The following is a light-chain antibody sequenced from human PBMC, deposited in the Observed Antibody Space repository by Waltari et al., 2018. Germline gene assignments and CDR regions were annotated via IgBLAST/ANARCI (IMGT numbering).Light chain of an antibody. V-gene: IGKV1-5*03. CDR1: QSISSW. CDR3: QQYNSYPYT. CDR2: KAS. Sequence: DIQMTQSPSTLSASVGDIVPITCRASQSISSWLAWYQQKPGKAPKLLIYKASSLESGVPSRFSGSGSGTEFTLTISSLQPDDFATYYCQQYNSYPYTFGQGTKLEIK. J-gene: IGKJ2*01.